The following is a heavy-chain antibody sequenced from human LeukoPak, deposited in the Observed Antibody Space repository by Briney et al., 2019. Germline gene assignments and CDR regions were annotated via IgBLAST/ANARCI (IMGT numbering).Heavy chain of an antibody. CDR1: GFTVSSNY. V-gene: IGHV3-53*01. D-gene: IGHD5-24*01. Sequence: GGSLRLSCPASGFTVSSNYMSWVRQAPGKGLEWVSLIYSGGSTYYPDSVKGRFTISRDNSKNTVYLQMNSLRAEDTAVYYCARDSLATIAAFDVWGQGRMVSVSS. CDR3: ARDSLATIAAFDV. J-gene: IGHJ3*01. CDR2: IYSGGST.